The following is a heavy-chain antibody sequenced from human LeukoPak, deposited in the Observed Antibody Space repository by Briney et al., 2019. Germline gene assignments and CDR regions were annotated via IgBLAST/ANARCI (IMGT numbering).Heavy chain of an antibody. D-gene: IGHD6-19*01. CDR1: GGTFSSYA. Sequence: SVKVSCKASGGTFSSYAISWVRQAPGQGLEWMGRIIPILGIANYAQKFQGRVTITADKSTSTAYMELSSLRSEDTAVYYCAGGSSRGWPYYFDYWGQGTLVTVSS. CDR3: AGGSSRGWPYYFDY. J-gene: IGHJ4*02. V-gene: IGHV1-69*04. CDR2: IIPILGIA.